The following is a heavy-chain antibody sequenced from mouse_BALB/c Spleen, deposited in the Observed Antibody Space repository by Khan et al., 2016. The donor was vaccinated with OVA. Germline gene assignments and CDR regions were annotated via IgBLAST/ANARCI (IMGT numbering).Heavy chain of an antibody. CDR1: GYSITSDYA. CDR3: ARDGSRYNYAMDY. V-gene: IGHV3-2*02. J-gene: IGHJ4*01. CDR2: ISSSGST. D-gene: IGHD2-3*01. Sequence: EVQLVESGPGLAKPSQSLSLTCTVTGYSITSDYAWNWIRQFPGNKLEWVGYISSSGSTNYNPALKSRISITRDTSKNQFFLQLNSVTTEDTATYYCARDGSRYNYAMDYWGQGTSVTVSS.